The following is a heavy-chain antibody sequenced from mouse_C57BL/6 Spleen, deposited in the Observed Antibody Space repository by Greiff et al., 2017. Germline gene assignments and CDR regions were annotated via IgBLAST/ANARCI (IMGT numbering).Heavy chain of an antibody. Sequence: QVQLKQSGAELVRPGASVKLSCKASGYTFTDYYINWVKQRPGQGLEWIARIYPGSGNTYYNEKFKGKATLTAEKSSSTAYMQLSSLTSEDSAVYFCARSGVYDRAWFAYWGQGTLVTVSA. CDR3: ARSGVYDRAWFAY. D-gene: IGHD2-3*01. CDR2: IYPGSGNT. J-gene: IGHJ3*01. V-gene: IGHV1-76*01. CDR1: GYTFTDYY.